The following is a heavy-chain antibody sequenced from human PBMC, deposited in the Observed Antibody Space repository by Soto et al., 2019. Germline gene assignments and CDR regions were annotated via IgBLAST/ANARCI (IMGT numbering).Heavy chain of an antibody. CDR1: GGTFSSYT. J-gene: IGHJ6*02. CDR2: IIPILGIA. D-gene: IGHD1-20*01. V-gene: IGHV1-69*02. Sequence: QVQLVQSGAEVKKPGSSVKVSCKASGGTFSSYTISWVRQAPGQGLEWMGRIIPILGIANYAQKFQGRVTRTRDKSTGKTYTDLASLKLENLTVYDWAGGCREGYNCLCMDVWGQGTPVTVSS. CDR3: AGGCREGYNCLCMDV.